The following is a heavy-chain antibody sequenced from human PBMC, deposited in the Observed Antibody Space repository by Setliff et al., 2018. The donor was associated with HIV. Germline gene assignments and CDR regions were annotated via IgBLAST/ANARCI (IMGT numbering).Heavy chain of an antibody. CDR2: INHSGST. J-gene: IGHJ3*02. D-gene: IGHD1-26*01. Sequence: SETLSLTCAVYGGSFSGYCWNWIRQPPGKGLEWIGEINHSGSTNYNPSLKSRVTISVDTSKNQFSLKLISVTAADTAVYYCARDAGNYYAFDIWGQGTMVTVSS. CDR1: GGSFSGYC. CDR3: ARDAGNYYAFDI. V-gene: IGHV4-34*01.